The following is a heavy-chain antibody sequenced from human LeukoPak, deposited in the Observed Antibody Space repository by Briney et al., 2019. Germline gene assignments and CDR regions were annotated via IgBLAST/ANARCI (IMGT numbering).Heavy chain of an antibody. Sequence: SQTLSLTCTVSGGSISRGGDYWTWIRQHPGKGLEWIGNTYYGGNTYYNPSLKSRGTISIDTSKNQFSLKLSSVTAADTAVYYCARGVGEYCSGGSCYPFDYWGQGTLVTVSS. CDR2: TYYGGNT. CDR1: GGSISRGGDY. D-gene: IGHD2-15*01. CDR3: ARGVGEYCSGGSCYPFDY. J-gene: IGHJ4*02. V-gene: IGHV4-31*03.